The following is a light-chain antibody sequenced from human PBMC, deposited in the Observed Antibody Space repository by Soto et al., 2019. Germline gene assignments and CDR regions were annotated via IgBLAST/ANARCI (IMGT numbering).Light chain of an antibody. V-gene: IGKV1-5*03. CDR2: KAS. CDR3: KQYNDIWT. J-gene: IGKJ1*01. Sequence: DIQMTQSPSTLSASVGDRVTITCRASQSISSWLAWYQQKPGKAPKLLIYKASTLQSGVPSRFSGSGSGTEFTLAISSLHLVDSATYYGKQYNDIWTLGQGTKGDIK. CDR1: QSISSW.